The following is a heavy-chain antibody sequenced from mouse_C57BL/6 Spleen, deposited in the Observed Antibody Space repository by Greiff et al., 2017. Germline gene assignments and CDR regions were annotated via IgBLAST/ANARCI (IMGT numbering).Heavy chain of an antibody. CDR2: INPGSGGT. D-gene: IGHD1-1*01. CDR3: ARSEGGSSYDY. CDR1: GYAFTNYL. J-gene: IGHJ2*01. Sequence: VQGVESGAELVRPGTSVKVSCKASGYAFTNYLIEWVKQRPGQGLEWIGVINPGSGGTNYNEKFKGKATLTADKSSSTAYMQLSSLTSEDSAVYFCARSEGGSSYDYWGQGTTLTVSS. V-gene: IGHV1-54*01.